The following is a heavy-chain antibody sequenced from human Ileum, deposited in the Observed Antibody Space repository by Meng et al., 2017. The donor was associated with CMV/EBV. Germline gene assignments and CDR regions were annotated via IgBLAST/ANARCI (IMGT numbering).Heavy chain of an antibody. CDR3: VRSWLDP. V-gene: IGHV3-15*01. Sequence: LRLSCADSGCTFTNAWMSWVRQAPGEGLEWVARIKSKTDGATTDYAAPVKGRFTISRDDSKSTVYLQMNSLKTEDTALYYCVRSWLDPWGQGTLVTVSS. CDR2: IKSKTDGATT. CDR1: GCTFTNAW. J-gene: IGHJ5*02.